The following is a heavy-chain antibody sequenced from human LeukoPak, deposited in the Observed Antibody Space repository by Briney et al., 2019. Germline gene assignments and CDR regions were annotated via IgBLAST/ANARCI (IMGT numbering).Heavy chain of an antibody. V-gene: IGHV4-39*07. CDR3: ARDGRVEVATIPAY. Sequence: SETLSLTCTVSGGSISSSSYYWGWIRQPPGKGLEWVGSIYYSGSTYYNPSLKSRVTISVDTSKNQFSLKLSSVTAADTAVYYCARDGRVEVATIPAYWGQGTLVTVSS. CDR1: GGSISSSSYY. J-gene: IGHJ4*02. D-gene: IGHD5-24*01. CDR2: IYYSGST.